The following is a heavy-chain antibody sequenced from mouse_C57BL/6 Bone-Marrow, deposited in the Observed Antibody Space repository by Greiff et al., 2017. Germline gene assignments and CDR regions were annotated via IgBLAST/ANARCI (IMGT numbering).Heavy chain of an antibody. Sequence: QVTLKVSGPGLLQPSQTLSLTCSFSGFSLSTFGMGVGWIRQPSGKGLESLATIWWGDDKYSNPALKRWLTISKDTSKTQVFLKIANVYTADTATYYCARTVLLRFYYFDYGGQGTTLTGSS. D-gene: IGHD1-1*01. J-gene: IGHJ2*01. CDR2: IWWGDDK. V-gene: IGHV8-8*01. CDR3: ARTVLLRFYYFDY. CDR1: GFSLSTFGMG.